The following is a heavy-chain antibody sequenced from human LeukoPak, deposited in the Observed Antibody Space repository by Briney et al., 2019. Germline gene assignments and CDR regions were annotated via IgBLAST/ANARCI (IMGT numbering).Heavy chain of an antibody. CDR3: ARLRGLNWNAVYYFDY. Sequence: GGSLRLSCAASGFTFSSYSMNWVRQAQGKGREWVSYISSSGRTIYYADSVKGRFTVSRDNAKNSLYLQMNSLRDDDTAVYYCARLRGLNWNAVYYFDYWGQGTLVTVSS. V-gene: IGHV3-48*02. CDR2: ISSSGRTI. CDR1: GFTFSSYS. D-gene: IGHD1-1*01. J-gene: IGHJ4*02.